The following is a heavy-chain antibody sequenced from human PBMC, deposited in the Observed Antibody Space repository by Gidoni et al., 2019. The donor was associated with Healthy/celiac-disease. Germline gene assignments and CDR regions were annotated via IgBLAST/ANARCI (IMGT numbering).Heavy chain of an antibody. CDR3: AKDDGDTDPRGMDV. Sequence: EVQLVESGGGLVQPGRSLRLSCAASGFTFDDYAMHWVRQAPGKGLECVSGISWNSGSIGYADSVKGRFTISRDNAKNPLYLQMNSLRAEDTALYYCAKDDGDTDPRGMDVWGQGTTVTVSS. V-gene: IGHV3-9*01. J-gene: IGHJ6*02. D-gene: IGHD5-18*01. CDR2: ISWNSGSI. CDR1: GFTFDDYA.